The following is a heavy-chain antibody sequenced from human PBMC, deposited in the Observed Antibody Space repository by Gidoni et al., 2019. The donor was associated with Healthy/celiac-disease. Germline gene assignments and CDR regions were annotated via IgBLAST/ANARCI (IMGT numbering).Heavy chain of an antibody. V-gene: IGHV3-11*01. CDR3: AGEGWGYSSSSLVPHDAFDI. CDR1: GFTFRDYS. J-gene: IGHJ3*02. CDR2: IISSGSPI. Sequence: QVQLVESGGGLVKPGGSLRLSCAASGFTFRDYSMGWIRQAPGKGLGWVSYIISSGSPIYYADSVKGRFTIPRENAKNPLYLKMTGLGAEDPAVYYCAGEGWGYSSSSLVPHDAFDIWGQGTMVTVSS. D-gene: IGHD6-6*01.